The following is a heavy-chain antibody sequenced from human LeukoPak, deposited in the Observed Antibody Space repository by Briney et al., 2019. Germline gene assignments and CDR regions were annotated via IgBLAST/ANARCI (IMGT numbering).Heavy chain of an antibody. V-gene: IGHV5-51*01. CDR2: IYPADSDI. D-gene: IGHD2-15*01. CDR3: ARQGYCSGGSCYTWFDP. Sequence: PGESLKISCKGSGYSITSYWIAWVRQMPGKGLEWMGMIYPADSDIRYSPSFQGQVTFSADKSISTAYLQWSSLKASDTAMYYCARQGYCSGGSCYTWFDPWGQGTLVTVSS. CDR1: GYSITSYW. J-gene: IGHJ5*02.